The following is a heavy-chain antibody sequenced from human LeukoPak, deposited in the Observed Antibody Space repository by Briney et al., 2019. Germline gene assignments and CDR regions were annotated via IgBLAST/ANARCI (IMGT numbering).Heavy chain of an antibody. CDR2: IYYSGRT. D-gene: IGHD2-15*01. CDR1: GGSISTYY. J-gene: IGHJ3*02. V-gene: IGHV4-59*08. Sequence: SETLSLTCTVSGGSISTYYWSWIRQSPGKGLEWIGYIYYSGRTSYNPSLKSRVTISVDTSKNQFSLKLSSVTAADTAVYYCARHCSGGSCYSDAFDIWGQGTMVTVSS. CDR3: ARHCSGGSCYSDAFDI.